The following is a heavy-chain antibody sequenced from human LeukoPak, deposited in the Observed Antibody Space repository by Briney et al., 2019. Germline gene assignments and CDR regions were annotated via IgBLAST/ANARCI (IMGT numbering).Heavy chain of an antibody. D-gene: IGHD6-19*01. CDR2: IIPIFGTA. J-gene: IGHJ5*02. Sequence: ASVKLSCKASGGTFSSYAISWVRQAPGQGLEWMGGIIPIFGTANYAQKFQGRVTITADESTSTAYMELSSLRSEDTAVYYCARDAVAGTYNWFDPWGQGTLVTVSS. CDR1: GGTFSSYA. CDR3: ARDAVAGTYNWFDP. V-gene: IGHV1-69*13.